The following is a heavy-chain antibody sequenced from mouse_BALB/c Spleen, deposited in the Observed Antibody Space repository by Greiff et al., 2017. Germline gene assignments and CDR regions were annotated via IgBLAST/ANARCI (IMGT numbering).Heavy chain of an antibody. J-gene: IGHJ3*01. D-gene: IGHD1-1*01. CDR3: AKKEALYGAFAY. CDR1: GFSLTSYG. Sequence: QVQLKESGPGLVAPSQSLSITCTVSGFSLTSYGVNWVRQPPGKGLEWLGVIWAGGSTNYHSALMSRLSISKDNSKSQVFLKMNSLQTDDTAMYYCAKKEALYGAFAYWGQGTLVTVSA. V-gene: IGHV2-9*01. CDR2: IWAGGST.